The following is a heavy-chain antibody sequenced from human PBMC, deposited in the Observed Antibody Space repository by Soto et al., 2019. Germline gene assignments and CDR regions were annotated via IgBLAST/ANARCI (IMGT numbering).Heavy chain of an antibody. V-gene: IGHV1-3*04. Sequence: ASVKVSCDPSVCTFTNQATHWVRQAPGQSLEWRGCFDTGNGNKKYSKKFQRRVTISRDTFAKIVDMELRSLRSEDTAVYYCARDRKWDTRGVEAQHDDYFDHWGQGTPVTVSS. J-gene: IGHJ4*02. CDR2: FDTGNGNK. CDR3: ARDRKWDTRGVEAQHDDYFDH. CDR1: VCTFTNQA. D-gene: IGHD1-26*01.